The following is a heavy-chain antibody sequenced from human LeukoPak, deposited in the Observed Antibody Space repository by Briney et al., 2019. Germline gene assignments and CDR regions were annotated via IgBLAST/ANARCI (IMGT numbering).Heavy chain of an antibody. J-gene: IGHJ3*02. CDR3: ARGTYIVGLPDAFDI. Sequence: GRSLRLSCAASGFTFSSYSMNWVRQAPGKGLEWVSSISSSSSYIYYADSVKGRFTISRDNAKNSLYLQMNSLRAEDTAVYYCARGTYIVGLPDAFDIWGQGTMVTVSS. CDR2: ISSSSSYI. D-gene: IGHD1-26*01. V-gene: IGHV3-21*01. CDR1: GFTFSSYS.